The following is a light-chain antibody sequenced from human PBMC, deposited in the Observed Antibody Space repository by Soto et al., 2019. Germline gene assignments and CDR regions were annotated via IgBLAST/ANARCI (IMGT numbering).Light chain of an antibody. Sequence: QSALTQPASVSGSPGQSITISCTGTSSDIGTYRYVSWYQHHPGKAPKLLLSEVSNRPSGISTRFSGSKSGNTASLTISGLQSEDEADYYCSSYRYSSSPLIFGGGTKLTVL. CDR3: SSYRYSSSPLI. J-gene: IGLJ2*01. V-gene: IGLV2-14*01. CDR1: SSDIGTYRY. CDR2: EVS.